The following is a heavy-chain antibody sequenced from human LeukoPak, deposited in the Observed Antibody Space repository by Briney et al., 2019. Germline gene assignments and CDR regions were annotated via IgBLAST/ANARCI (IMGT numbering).Heavy chain of an antibody. CDR3: ARAGTPVSYYHDSSSWGWFDP. CDR2: MNPNNGNT. V-gene: IGHV1-8*03. D-gene: IGHD3-22*01. J-gene: IGHJ5*02. Sequence: ASVKVSCKASGYTFTSYDIHWVRQATGQGLEWMGWMNPNNGNTGYAQKFQGRVTITRNTSISTAYMELTSLRSEDTAVYYCARAGTPVSYYHDSSSWGWFDPWGQGTLVTVSS. CDR1: GYTFTSYD.